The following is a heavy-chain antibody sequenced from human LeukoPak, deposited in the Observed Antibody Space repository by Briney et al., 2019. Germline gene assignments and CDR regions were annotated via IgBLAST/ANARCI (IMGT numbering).Heavy chain of an antibody. D-gene: IGHD6-6*01. CDR1: GGSFSGYY. J-gene: IGHJ3*02. V-gene: IGHV4-34*01. CDR2: INHSGST. CDR3: ARDRSSSSAFDI. Sequence: SETLSLTCAVYGGSFSGYYWSWIRQPPGKGLEWIGEINHSGSTNYNPSLKSRVTISVDTSKNQFSLKLSSVTAADTAVYYCARDRSSSSAFDIWGQGTMVTVSS.